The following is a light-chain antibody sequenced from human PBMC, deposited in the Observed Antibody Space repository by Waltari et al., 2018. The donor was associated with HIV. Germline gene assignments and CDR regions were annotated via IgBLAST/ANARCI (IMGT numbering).Light chain of an antibody. Sequence: QSALTQPRSVSGSPGQSVPISCTGTSSDVGDSTYVSWYRQNPGKVPKLMIYDFSKRPSGVPDRFSGSRSGNTASLTISGLQAEDEADYFCCSYAGNYSYVFGSGSRVTVL. J-gene: IGLJ1*01. V-gene: IGLV2-11*01. CDR1: SSDVGDSTY. CDR3: CSYAGNYSYV. CDR2: DFS.